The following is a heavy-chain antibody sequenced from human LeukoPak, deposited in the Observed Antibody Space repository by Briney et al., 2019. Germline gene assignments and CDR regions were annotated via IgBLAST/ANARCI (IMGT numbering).Heavy chain of an antibody. CDR2: TNHSGSI. J-gene: IGHJ2*01. D-gene: IGHD2-15*01. CDR3: ARGDVEVAAATGYFDL. V-gene: IGHV4-34*01. CDR1: TGSFSGYY. Sequence: SETLSLTCAVYTGSFSGYYWSWIRQPPGGGLEWIGETNHSGSINYNPPLRSRVTISVDTSKNQFSLKLSSVTAADTAVYFCARGDVEVAAATGYFDLWGRGTLVTVSS.